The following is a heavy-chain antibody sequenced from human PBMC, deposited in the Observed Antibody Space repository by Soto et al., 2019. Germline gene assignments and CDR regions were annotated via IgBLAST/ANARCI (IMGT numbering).Heavy chain of an antibody. D-gene: IGHD5-18*01. CDR1: GYTFTSYY. V-gene: IGHV1-46*01. CDR2: INPSGGST. Sequence: QVQLVQSGAEVKKPGASVKVSCKASGYTFTSYYMHWVRQAPGQGLEWMGIINPSGGSTTYAQKFLGRVTMTRDTSTGAVYMELSSLGSEDTAVYYCARVGGYSYGGVDYWGQGSLVTVSS. J-gene: IGHJ4*02. CDR3: ARVGGYSYGGVDY.